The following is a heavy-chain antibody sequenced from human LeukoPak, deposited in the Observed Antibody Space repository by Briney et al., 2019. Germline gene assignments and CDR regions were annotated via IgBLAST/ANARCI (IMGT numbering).Heavy chain of an antibody. CDR1: GYTFTNYG. J-gene: IGHJ4*02. D-gene: IGHD1-26*01. CDR3: ARETRNYLGATPLDY. CDR2: ISAYNGNT. Sequence: ASVKVSCKASGYTFTNYGITWVRQAPGQGLEWMGWISAYNGNTNYAQNFQGRVTITADKSTSTAYMELSSLRSEDTAVYYCARETRNYLGATPLDYWGQGTLVTVSS. V-gene: IGHV1-18*01.